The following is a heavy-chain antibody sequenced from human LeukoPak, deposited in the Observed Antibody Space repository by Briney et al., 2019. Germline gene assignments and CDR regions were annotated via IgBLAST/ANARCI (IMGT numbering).Heavy chain of an antibody. CDR2: IYYSGST. V-gene: IGHV4-59*01. CDR3: ARVVCSSSSCEKRGAFDI. J-gene: IGHJ3*02. Sequence: MSSETLSLTCTVSGGSISNYYWNWIRQPPGKGLEWIGYIYYSGSTNYNPSLQSRVTISVDTSKNQFSLKLNSVTAADTAVYYCARVVCSSSSCEKRGAFDIWGQGTVVTVSS. D-gene: IGHD2-2*01. CDR1: GGSISNYY.